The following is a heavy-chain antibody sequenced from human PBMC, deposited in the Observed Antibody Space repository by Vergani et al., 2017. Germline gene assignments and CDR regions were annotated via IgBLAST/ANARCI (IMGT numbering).Heavy chain of an antibody. CDR1: GGSISSGSYY. CDR2: IYTSGST. V-gene: IGHV4-61*02. D-gene: IGHD4-11*01. Sequence: QVQLQESGPGLVKPSQTLSLTCTVSGGSISSGSYYWSWIRQPAGKGLEWIGRIYTSGSTYYNPSLKSRVTISVDRSKNQFSLKLSSVTAADTAVYYCARDIDYRGTGSTAFDIWGQGTMVTVSS. J-gene: IGHJ3*02. CDR3: ARDIDYRGTGSTAFDI.